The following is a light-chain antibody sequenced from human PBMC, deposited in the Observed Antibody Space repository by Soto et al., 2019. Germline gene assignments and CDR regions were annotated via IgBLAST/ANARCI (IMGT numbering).Light chain of an antibody. CDR2: EVT. Sequence: QSVLTRPPSASGSPGQSVTISCTGTSSDVGLYDYVSWYQQHPGKVPKLLIYEVTQRPSGVPDRFSGSESGNTASLTVSGLQAEDEADYYCSSYGGNSNYVFGTGTKVTVL. V-gene: IGLV2-8*01. CDR3: SSYGGNSNYV. J-gene: IGLJ1*01. CDR1: SSDVGLYDY.